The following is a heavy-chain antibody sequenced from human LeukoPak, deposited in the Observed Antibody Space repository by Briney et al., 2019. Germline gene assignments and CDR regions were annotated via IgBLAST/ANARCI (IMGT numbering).Heavy chain of an antibody. CDR2: IYYSGST. CDR3: ARGSIVVYYYYMDV. Sequence: SETLPLTCTVSGGSISSYYWSWIRQPPGKGLEWIGYIYYSGSTNYNPSLKSRVTISVDTSKNQFSLKLSSVTAADTAVYYCARGSIVVYYYYMDVWGKGTTVTVSS. V-gene: IGHV4-59*01. D-gene: IGHD2-21*01. CDR1: GGSISSYY. J-gene: IGHJ6*03.